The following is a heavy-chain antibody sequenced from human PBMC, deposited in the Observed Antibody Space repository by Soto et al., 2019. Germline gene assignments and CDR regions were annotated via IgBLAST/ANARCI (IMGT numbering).Heavy chain of an antibody. CDR3: ARGGFSSTSCYGMIYYYYMDV. CDR1: GFTVSSNY. V-gene: IGHV3-66*01. CDR2: IYSGGST. D-gene: IGHD2-2*01. J-gene: IGHJ6*03. Sequence: LRLSCAASGFTVSSNYMSWVRQAPGKGLEWVSVIYSGGSTYYADSVKGRFTISRDNSKNTLYLQMNSLRAEDTAVYYCARGGFSSTSCYGMIYYYYMDVWGKGTTVTVSS.